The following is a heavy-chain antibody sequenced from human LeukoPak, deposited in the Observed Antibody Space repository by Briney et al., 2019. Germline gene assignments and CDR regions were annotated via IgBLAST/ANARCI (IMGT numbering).Heavy chain of an antibody. J-gene: IGHJ4*02. Sequence: SETLSLTCTVSGGSISSYYWSWIRQPPGKGLEWIGYIYYSGSTNYNPSLKSRVTISVDTSKNQFSLKLSSVTAADTAVYYCARESRFTIFGVVMSYYFDYWGQGILVTVSS. D-gene: IGHD3-3*01. CDR2: IYYSGST. CDR3: ARESRFTIFGVVMSYYFDY. V-gene: IGHV4-59*01. CDR1: GGSISSYY.